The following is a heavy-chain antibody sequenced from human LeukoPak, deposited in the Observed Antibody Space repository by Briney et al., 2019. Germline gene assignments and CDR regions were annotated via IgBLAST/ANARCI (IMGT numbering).Heavy chain of an antibody. Sequence: GGSLRLSCAASEFTFSSYSMNWVRQAPGKGLEWVSSISSSSSYIYYADSVKGRFTISRDNAKDSLYLQMNSLTAEDTAVYYCARDRAWDYYGSGSYYNFWGQGTLVTVSS. J-gene: IGHJ4*02. D-gene: IGHD3-10*01. CDR2: ISSSSSYI. CDR3: ARDRAWDYYGSGSYYNF. CDR1: EFTFSSYS. V-gene: IGHV3-21*01.